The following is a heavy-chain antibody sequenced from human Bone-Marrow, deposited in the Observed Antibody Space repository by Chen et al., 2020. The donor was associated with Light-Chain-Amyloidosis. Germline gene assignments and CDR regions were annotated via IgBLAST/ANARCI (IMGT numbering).Heavy chain of an antibody. CDR1: GFTFSGYS. J-gene: IGHJ4*02. CDR3: ARDSGESAADDL. D-gene: IGHD6-13*01. V-gene: IGHV3-21*05. Sequence: EVQLVESGGGLVKPGGSLRLSCVASGFTFSGYSMNWVRQTPGKGLEWISYIVGLTDAIFYANSVRGRFTISRDNAKRSLYLQMNSLRVEDTAVYYCARDSGESAADDLWGQGTLVTVSP. CDR2: IVGLTDAI.